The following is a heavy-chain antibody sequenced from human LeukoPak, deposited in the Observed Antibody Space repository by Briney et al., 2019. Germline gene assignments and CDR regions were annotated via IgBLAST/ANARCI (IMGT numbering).Heavy chain of an antibody. CDR1: GGTFSSYA. CDR3: ARDLAAPYFDY. D-gene: IGHD2-15*01. J-gene: IGHJ4*02. CDR2: IIPIFCTA. Sequence: GASVKVSCKSSGGTFSSYAISCVREARGQGLEWRVGIIPIFCTAYYAQKFQGRVTITADESTSTAYMELSSLRYEDTALYYCARDLAAPYFDYWGQGTLVTVSS. V-gene: IGHV1-69*13.